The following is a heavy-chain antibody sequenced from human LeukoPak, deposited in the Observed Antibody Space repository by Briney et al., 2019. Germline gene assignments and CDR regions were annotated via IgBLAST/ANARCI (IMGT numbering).Heavy chain of an antibody. Sequence: GGSLRLSCTASGFGLSNYDMHWVRQAPGKGLEWVSGLGSVGDTYYPDSVKGRFTISKETAKNSLYLQMSSLRAEDTAVYYCARDGAAVAGTFWFDPWGQGTLVTVSS. CDR1: GFGLSNYD. J-gene: IGHJ5*02. CDR3: ARDGAAVAGTFWFDP. D-gene: IGHD6-19*01. CDR2: LGSVGDT. V-gene: IGHV3-13*01.